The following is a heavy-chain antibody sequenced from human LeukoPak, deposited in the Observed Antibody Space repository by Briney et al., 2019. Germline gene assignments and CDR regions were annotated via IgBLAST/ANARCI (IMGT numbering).Heavy chain of an antibody. CDR1: GGSISSGGYY. D-gene: IGHD3-9*01. CDR3: ASIPTRYDILTGYNFDY. V-gene: IGHV4-31*03. J-gene: IGHJ4*02. Sequence: SQTLSLTCTVSGGSISSGGYYRSWIRQHPGKGLEWIGYIYYSGSTYYNPSLKSRVTISVDTSKNQFSLKLSSVTAADTAVYYCASIPTRYDILTGYNFDYWGQGTLVTVSS. CDR2: IYYSGST.